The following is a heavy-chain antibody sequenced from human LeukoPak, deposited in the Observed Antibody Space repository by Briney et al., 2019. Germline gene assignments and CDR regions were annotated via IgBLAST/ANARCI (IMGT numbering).Heavy chain of an antibody. CDR3: ARSNYDILTGYLPLDY. Sequence: GGSLRLSCAASGFTSGDYGMSWLRQVPGKGLEWVSSVNWNGGSIAYGDSVKGRFTISRDNSKNTLYLQMNSLRAEDTAVYYCARSNYDILTGYLPLDYWGQGTLVTVSS. J-gene: IGHJ4*02. CDR2: VNWNGGSI. CDR1: GFTSGDYG. D-gene: IGHD3-9*01. V-gene: IGHV3-20*04.